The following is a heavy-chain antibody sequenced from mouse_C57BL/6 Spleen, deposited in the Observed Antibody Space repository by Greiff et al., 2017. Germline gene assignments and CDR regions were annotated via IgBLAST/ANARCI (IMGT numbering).Heavy chain of an antibody. V-gene: IGHV3-6*01. CDR3: AVIYYDYDGFAY. CDR2: ISYDGSN. CDR1: GYSITSGYY. J-gene: IGHJ3*01. D-gene: IGHD2-4*01. Sequence: EVKLMESGPGLVKPSQSLSLTCSVTGYSITSGYYWNWIRQFPGNKLEWMGYISYDGSNNYNPSLKNRISITRDTSKNQFFLKLNSVTTEDTATYYCAVIYYDYDGFAYWGQGTLVTVSA.